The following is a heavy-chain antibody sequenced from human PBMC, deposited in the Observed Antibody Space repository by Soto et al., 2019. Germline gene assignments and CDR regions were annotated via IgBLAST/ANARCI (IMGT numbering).Heavy chain of an antibody. CDR3: ARGAYCSRDCYSHYFDS. J-gene: IGHJ4*02. D-gene: IGHD2-21*02. V-gene: IGHV4-39*01. Sequence: SETLSLTCTVSGGSISGDYYWNWIRQPPGKGLEWIGSLYYSGTTYYDPSLKSRVTISGDASKNQFSLKLTSVTAADTAVYYCARGAYCSRDCYSHYFDSWGQGILVTVSS. CDR2: LYYSGTT. CDR1: GGSISGDYY.